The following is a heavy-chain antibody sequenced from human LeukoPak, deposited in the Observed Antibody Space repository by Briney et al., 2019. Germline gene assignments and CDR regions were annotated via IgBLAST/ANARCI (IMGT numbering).Heavy chain of an antibody. CDR2: IYYSGST. CDR1: GGSISSYY. Sequence: PSETLSLTCTVSGGSISSYYWSWIRQPPGKGLEWTGYIYYSGSTNYNPSLKSRVTISVDTSKNQFSLKLSSVTAADTAMYYCARAVSGRFDYWGQGTLVTVSS. D-gene: IGHD6-19*01. J-gene: IGHJ4*02. CDR3: ARAVSGRFDY. V-gene: IGHV4-59*08.